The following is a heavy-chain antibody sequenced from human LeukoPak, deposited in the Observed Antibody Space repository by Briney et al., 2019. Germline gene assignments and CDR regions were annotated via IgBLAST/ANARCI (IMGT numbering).Heavy chain of an antibody. CDR3: ARDRPAIRWLPYYYYGMDV. CDR2: ISGSGGST. J-gene: IGHJ6*02. CDR1: GFTFSSYA. Sequence: GGSLRLSCAASGFTFSSYAMSWVRQAPGKGLEWVSAISGSGGSTYYADSVKGRFTISRDNSKNTLYLQMNSLRAEDTAVYYCARDRPAIRWLPYYYYGMDVWGQGTTVTVSS. D-gene: IGHD5-24*01. V-gene: IGHV3-23*01.